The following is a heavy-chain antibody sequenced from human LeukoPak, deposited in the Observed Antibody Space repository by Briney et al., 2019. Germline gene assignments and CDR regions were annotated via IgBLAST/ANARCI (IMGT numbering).Heavy chain of an antibody. D-gene: IGHD1-26*01. J-gene: IGHJ5*02. CDR1: GYTFTGYY. CDR2: ISAYNGNT. V-gene: IGHV1-18*04. Sequence: GASVKVSCKASGYTFTGYYMHWVRQAPGQGLEWMGWISAYNGNTNYAQKLQGRDTMTTDTSTSTAYMELRSLRSDDTAVYYCARELGLIVGADNWFDPWGQGTLVTVSS. CDR3: ARELGLIVGADNWFDP.